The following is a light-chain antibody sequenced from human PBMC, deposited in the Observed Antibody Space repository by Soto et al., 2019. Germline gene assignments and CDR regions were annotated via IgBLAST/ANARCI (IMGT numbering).Light chain of an antibody. CDR1: QSVRSNY. J-gene: IGKJ2*01. V-gene: IGKV3-20*01. Sequence: EIVLTQSPGTLSFSPGERATLSCRSSQSVRSNYLAWYQQKPGRAPRLLIYGASSRATGIPERFSGSGSGTDFTLLISRLEPEAFAVYYCQQYGISPYTFGQGAKLEIK. CDR3: QQYGISPYT. CDR2: GAS.